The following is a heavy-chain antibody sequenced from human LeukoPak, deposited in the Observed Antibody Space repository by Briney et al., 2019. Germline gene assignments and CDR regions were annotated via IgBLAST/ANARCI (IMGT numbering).Heavy chain of an antibody. CDR2: INPNSGGT. D-gene: IGHD6-13*01. Sequence: ASVKVSCKASGYTFTGYYMHWVRQAPGQGLEWMGWINPNSGGTKYAQKFQGRVTMTRGTSISTAYMELRSLRSDDTAVYYCARSDMQQLVLLDYWGQGTLVTVSS. CDR1: GYTFTGYY. J-gene: IGHJ4*02. CDR3: ARSDMQQLVLLDY. V-gene: IGHV1-2*02.